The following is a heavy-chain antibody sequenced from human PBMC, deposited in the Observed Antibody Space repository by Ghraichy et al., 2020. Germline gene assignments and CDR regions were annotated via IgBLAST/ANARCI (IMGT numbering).Heavy chain of an antibody. J-gene: IGHJ6*03. V-gene: IGHV4-59*01. Sequence: ESLNISCTVSGGSISSYYWSWIRQPPGKGLEWIGYIYYSGSTNYNPSLKSRVTISVDTSKNQFSLKLSSVTAANTAVYYCARVAVAGKRVVLGSYYYYMDVWGKGTTVTVSS. D-gene: IGHD6-19*01. CDR3: ARVAVAGKRVVLGSYYYYMDV. CDR2: IYYSGST. CDR1: GGSISSYY.